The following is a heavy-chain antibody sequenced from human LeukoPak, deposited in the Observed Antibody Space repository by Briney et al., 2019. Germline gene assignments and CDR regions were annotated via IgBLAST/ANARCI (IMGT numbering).Heavy chain of an antibody. CDR3: AKAPVTSCRGAFCYPFDY. CDR2: MSSSDDGR. CDR1: GFSFSSYA. J-gene: IGHJ4*02. D-gene: IGHD2-15*01. V-gene: IGHV3-23*01. Sequence: GGSLRLSCATSGFSFSSYAMSWVRQAPGKGLEWVSAMSSSDDGRYYAASVRGRFTISRDTPRSTLYLQMNSLRAEDAAVYYCAKAPVTSCRGAFCYPFDYWGQGTLVTVSS.